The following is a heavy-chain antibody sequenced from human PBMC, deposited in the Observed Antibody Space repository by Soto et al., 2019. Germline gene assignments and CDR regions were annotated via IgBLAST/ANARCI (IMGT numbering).Heavy chain of an antibody. Sequence: GGSLRLSCAASGFPLTTYALSWVRQAPGKRLEWVSAVSDDGGAHYASSVMGRFIVSRDLSKSTVYLEINGLTAEDTALYYCAKETAGIGIPLFDHWGQGIMVTV. CDR1: GFPLTTYA. CDR2: VSDDGGA. CDR3: AKETAGIGIPLFDH. J-gene: IGHJ4*02. D-gene: IGHD6-13*01. V-gene: IGHV3-23*01.